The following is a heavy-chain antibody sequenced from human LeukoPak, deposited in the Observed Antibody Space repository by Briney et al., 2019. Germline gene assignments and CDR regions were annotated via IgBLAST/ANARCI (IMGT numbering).Heavy chain of an antibody. CDR2: IYHSGST. CDR1: GYSISSGYY. CDR3: ASTVRTPISSTWYNYHYYYYMDV. Sequence: PSETLSLTCTVSGYSISSGYYWGWIRQPPGKGLEWIGSIYHSGSTYYNPSLKSRVTISVDTSKNQFSLKLSSVTAADTAVYYCASTVRTPISSTWYNYHYYYYMDVWGKGTTVTVSS. D-gene: IGHD6-13*01. J-gene: IGHJ6*03. V-gene: IGHV4-38-2*02.